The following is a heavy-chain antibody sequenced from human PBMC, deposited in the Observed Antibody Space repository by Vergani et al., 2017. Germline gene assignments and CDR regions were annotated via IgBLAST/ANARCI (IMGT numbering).Heavy chain of an antibody. CDR1: GGSITSSSYY. Sequence: QVQLQESGQGLVKPSQTLSLTCTVSGGSITSSSYYWGWIRQPPGKGLEWIGNIYHSGGAYYNPSLKGRVTISVDTSKNQFSLEVTSVTAADTAIYFCARTESFILRYFHWALWGQGTLVTVSS. CDR2: IYHSGGA. V-gene: IGHV4-39*01. CDR3: ARTESFILRYFHWAL. D-gene: IGHD3-9*01. J-gene: IGHJ4*02.